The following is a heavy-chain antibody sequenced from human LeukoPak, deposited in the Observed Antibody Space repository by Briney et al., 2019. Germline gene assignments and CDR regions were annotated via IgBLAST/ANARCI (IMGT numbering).Heavy chain of an antibody. D-gene: IGHD5-18*01. V-gene: IGHV4-59*01. CDR2: VYYSGST. CDR3: ARDKQPGDY. J-gene: IGHJ4*02. CDR1: GASISNYY. Sequence: SSETLSLTCTVSGASISNYYWSWIRQPPGKGLEWIGYVYYSGSTHYNPSLKSRVTISVDTSKNQFSLKLSSVTAADTAVYYCARDKQPGDYWGQGTLVTVYS.